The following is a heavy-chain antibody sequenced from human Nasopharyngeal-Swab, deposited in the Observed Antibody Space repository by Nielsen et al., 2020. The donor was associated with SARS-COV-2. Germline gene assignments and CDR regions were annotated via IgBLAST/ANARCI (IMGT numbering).Heavy chain of an antibody. D-gene: IGHD2-8*02. CDR3: AGGTGWVFNC. J-gene: IGHJ4*02. CDR1: GFTFSNYG. Sequence: GESLKISCAASGFTFSNYGMHWVRQAPGKGLEWVALMPEDGRNKYYAKSLEGRFTISRDNSKNTLFLQIHSLRAEDTAVYYCAGGTGWVFNCWGQGTLVTVSS. V-gene: IGHV3-30*03. CDR2: MPEDGRNK.